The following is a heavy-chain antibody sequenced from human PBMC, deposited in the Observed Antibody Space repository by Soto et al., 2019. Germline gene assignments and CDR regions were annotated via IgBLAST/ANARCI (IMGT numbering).Heavy chain of an antibody. Sequence: SETLSLTCTVSGGSISSYYWSWIRQPPGKGLEWIGRIYTSGSTNYNPSLKSRVTMSVDTSKNQFSLKLSSVTAADTAVYYCARGRYYDSSGYYGYYYYGMDVWGQGTTVTVSS. CDR1: GGSISSYY. J-gene: IGHJ6*02. CDR3: ARGRYYDSSGYYGYYYYGMDV. V-gene: IGHV4-4*07. D-gene: IGHD3-22*01. CDR2: IYTSGST.